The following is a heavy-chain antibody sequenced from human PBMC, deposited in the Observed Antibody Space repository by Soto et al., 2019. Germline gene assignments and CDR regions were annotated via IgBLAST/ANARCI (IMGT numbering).Heavy chain of an antibody. D-gene: IGHD6-19*01. Sequence: QLQLQESGPGLVKPSETLSLTCTVSGGSISSSSYYWGWIRQPPGKGLEWIGSIYYSGSTYYNPPLRRRFTISVDTSKNQFSLKWSSVSAADTAVYYCARTRAVWFDPWGQGTLVTVSS. V-gene: IGHV4-39*01. CDR3: ARTRAVWFDP. CDR2: IYYSGST. J-gene: IGHJ5*02. CDR1: GGSISSSSYY.